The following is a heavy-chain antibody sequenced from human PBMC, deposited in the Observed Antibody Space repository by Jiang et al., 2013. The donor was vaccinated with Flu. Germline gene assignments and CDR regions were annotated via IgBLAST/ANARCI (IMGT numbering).Heavy chain of an antibody. J-gene: IGHJ4*02. CDR2: IYYSGST. CDR3: ARQGVEGDYFDY. D-gene: IGHD2-15*01. V-gene: IGHV4-59*08. CDR1: GGSISFYY. Sequence: TLSLTCTVSGGSISFYYWSWVRQPPGKGLEWMGHIYYSGSTNYNPSLKSRVTISVDTSKNQFSLRLSSVTAADTAVYYCARQGVEGDYFDYWGQGTLVTVSS.